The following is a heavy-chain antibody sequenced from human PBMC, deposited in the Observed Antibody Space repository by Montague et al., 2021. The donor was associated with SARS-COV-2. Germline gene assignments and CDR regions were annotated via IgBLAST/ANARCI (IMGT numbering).Heavy chain of an antibody. D-gene: IGHD1-26*01. CDR2: VLSSGST. J-gene: IGHJ4*02. CDR3: ARGTVGTSHFDY. CDR1: GGSIFSNSFY. V-gene: IGHV4-39*01. Sequence: SETLSLTCTVSGGSIFSNSFYWGWIRQSPGQGLEWIGNVLSSGSTFYNPSLRSRVTMSEDMSKNQCSLKLMSVTAADTAVYYCARGTVGTSHFDYWGQGTLVTVSS.